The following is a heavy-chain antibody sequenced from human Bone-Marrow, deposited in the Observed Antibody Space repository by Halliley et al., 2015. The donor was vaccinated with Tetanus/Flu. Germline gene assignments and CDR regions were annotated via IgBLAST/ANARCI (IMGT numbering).Heavy chain of an antibody. J-gene: IGHJ6*02. CDR2: IGNNGGRT. CDR3: VKERGYTYKIGSLGLDV. D-gene: IGHD5-18*01. V-gene: IGHV3-64D*09. Sequence: SLRLSCSASGFTFSSYPMHWVRQAPGKGLEYVSGIGNNGGRTYHADSVKDRFTISRDNSKNLLYLQLSSLRAEDTAVYYCVKERGYTYKIGSLGLDVWGQGTTVTVSS. CDR1: GFTFSSYP.